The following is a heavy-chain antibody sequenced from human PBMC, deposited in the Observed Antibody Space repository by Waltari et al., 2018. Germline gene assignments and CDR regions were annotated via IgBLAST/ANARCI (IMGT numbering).Heavy chain of an antibody. V-gene: IGHV4-39*07. D-gene: IGHD1-26*01. J-gene: IGHJ4*02. CDR2: IYYSGST. Sequence: QLQLQESGPGLVKPSETLSLTCTVSGGSISSSSYYWGWIRQPPGKGLEWIGSIYYSGSTYYNPSLKSRVTISVDTSKNQFSLKLSAVTAADTAVYYCARDMRWELPFDYWGQGTLVTVSS. CDR1: GGSISSSSYY. CDR3: ARDMRWELPFDY.